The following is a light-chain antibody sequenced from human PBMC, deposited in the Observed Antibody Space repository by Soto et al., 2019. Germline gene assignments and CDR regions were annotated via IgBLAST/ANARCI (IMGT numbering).Light chain of an antibody. CDR1: QSVSSY. J-gene: IGKJ5*01. CDR2: GAS. CDR3: QQYGSSPIT. Sequence: EVVMTQSSATLSVSPGERATLSRRASQSVSSYLAWYQQKPGQAPRLLIYGASSRATGIPDRFSGSGSGTDFTLTISRLEPEDFAVYYCQQYGSSPITFGQGTRLEI. V-gene: IGKV3-20*01.